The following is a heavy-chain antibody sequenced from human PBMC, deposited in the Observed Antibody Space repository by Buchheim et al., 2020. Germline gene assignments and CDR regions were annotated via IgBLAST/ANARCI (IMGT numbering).Heavy chain of an antibody. Sequence: QVQLVESGGGVVQPGRSLRLSCAASGFTFSSYAMHWVRQAPGKGLEWVAVISYDGSNKYYADSVKGRFTISRDNSKNTLYLQMNSLRAEDTAVYYCAREGMYYYDSSGFDYWGQGTL. V-gene: IGHV3-30-3*01. D-gene: IGHD3-22*01. CDR3: AREGMYYYDSSGFDY. J-gene: IGHJ4*02. CDR2: ISYDGSNK. CDR1: GFTFSSYA.